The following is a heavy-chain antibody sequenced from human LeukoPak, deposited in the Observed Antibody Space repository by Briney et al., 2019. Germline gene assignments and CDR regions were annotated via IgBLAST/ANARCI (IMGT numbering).Heavy chain of an antibody. V-gene: IGHV3-23*01. J-gene: IGHJ5*02. CDR1: GFTFSNAW. CDR3: ARDGAAVRGVLNWFDP. Sequence: GGSLRLSCAASGFTFSNAWMSWVRQAPGKGLEWVSSISGSGGGTYYTDSVKGRFTISRDNSKNVLYLQMNSLRAEDTAVYYCARDGAAVRGVLNWFDPWGQGTLVTVSS. CDR2: ISGSGGGT. D-gene: IGHD3-10*01.